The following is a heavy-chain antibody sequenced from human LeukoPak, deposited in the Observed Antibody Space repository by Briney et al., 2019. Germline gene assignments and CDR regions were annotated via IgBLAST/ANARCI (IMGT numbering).Heavy chain of an antibody. V-gene: IGHV4-4*02. D-gene: IGHD1-26*01. J-gene: IGHJ4*02. CDR2: IYHSGST. Sequence: SETLSLTCAVSGGSISSSNWWSWVRQPPGKGLEWIGEIYHSGSTNYNPSLKSRVTISVDTSKNQFSLRLSSVTAADTAVYYCARVSLCPAYSGTYCYYFDYWGQGTLVTVSS. CDR3: ARVSLCPAYSGTYCYYFDY. CDR1: GGSISSSNW.